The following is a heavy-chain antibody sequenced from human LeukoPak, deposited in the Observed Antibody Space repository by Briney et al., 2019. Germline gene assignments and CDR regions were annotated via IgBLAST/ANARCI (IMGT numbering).Heavy chain of an antibody. D-gene: IGHD6-19*01. CDR3: ARDRSIIAVAGTSNY. CDR2: INPNSGGT. Sequence: ASVKVSCKASGYSFTGHYMHWVRQAPGQGLEWMGWINPNSGGTNYAQKFQGRVTMTRDTSISTAYMELSRLRSDDTAVYYCARDRSIIAVAGTSNYWGQGTLVTVSS. J-gene: IGHJ4*02. CDR1: GYSFTGHY. V-gene: IGHV1-2*02.